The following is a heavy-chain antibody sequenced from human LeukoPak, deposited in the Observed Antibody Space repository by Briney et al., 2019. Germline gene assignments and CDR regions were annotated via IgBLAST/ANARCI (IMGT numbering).Heavy chain of an antibody. CDR3: ARGPIYYDFRSGSDS. CDR1: GYTFTGYY. CDR2: INPNSGGA. J-gene: IGHJ4*02. Sequence: GASVKVSCKTSGYTFTGYYMHWVRQAPEQGLEWMGRINPNSGGANYAQTFQGRVTMTRDTSINTVYMDVSGLRSDDPGVYYCARGPIYYDFRSGSDSWGQGALVTVSS. V-gene: IGHV1-2*05. D-gene: IGHD3-3*01.